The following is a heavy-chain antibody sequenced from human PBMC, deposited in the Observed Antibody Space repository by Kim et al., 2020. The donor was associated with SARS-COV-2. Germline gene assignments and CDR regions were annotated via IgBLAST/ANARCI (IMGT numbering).Heavy chain of an antibody. V-gene: IGHV3-33*01. CDR2: IWFDGINK. Sequence: GGSLRLSCAASGFTFSNFGMYWVRQTPGKGLESVAVIWFDGINKNYADSVRGRFTISRDNAKNILYLQMNSLRPEDTAIYYCVRDGRDGKPVDYWGQGTLVTVSS. J-gene: IGHJ4*02. CDR1: GFTFSNFG. CDR3: VRDGRDGKPVDY.